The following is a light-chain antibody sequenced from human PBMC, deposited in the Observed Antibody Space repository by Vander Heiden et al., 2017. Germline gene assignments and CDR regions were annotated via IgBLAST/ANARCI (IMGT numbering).Light chain of an antibody. Sequence: SYELTQPPPVPVSPGQTARLTCSGDALPKQYAYPYQQKPGQAPVLVINKDSERPSGIPERFSGASSGTTVTLTISGVQAEDEADYYCQSADSSGTYGVFGGGTKLTVL. J-gene: IGLJ3*02. CDR2: KDS. CDR3: QSADSSGTYGV. CDR1: ALPKQY. V-gene: IGLV3-25*03.